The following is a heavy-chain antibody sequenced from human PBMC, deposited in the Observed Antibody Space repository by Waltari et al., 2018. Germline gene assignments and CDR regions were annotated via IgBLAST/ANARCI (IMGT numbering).Heavy chain of an antibody. D-gene: IGHD3-16*01. Sequence: EVQLLESGGGLVQPGGSLTLSCAASGFTFSTNSMTWFRQVPGKGLEWVSSMSGSAPGTYYADSVKGRFTMSRDNSKNTLYLQMNSLRAEDTALYYCATFKGDYWGRGTLVTVSS. J-gene: IGHJ4*02. V-gene: IGHV3-23*01. CDR3: ATFKGDY. CDR2: MSGSAPGT. CDR1: GFTFSTNS.